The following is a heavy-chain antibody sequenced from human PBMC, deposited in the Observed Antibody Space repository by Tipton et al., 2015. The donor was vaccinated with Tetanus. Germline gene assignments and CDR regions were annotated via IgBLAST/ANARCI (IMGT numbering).Heavy chain of an antibody. CDR3: ARDFRGNGDGWYWDY. Sequence: SLRLSCAASGFTFSSYAMSWVRQAPGKGLEWVSALSGSGGSTYYADSVKGRFTISRDNSKNTLYLQMNSLRAEDTAVYFCARDFRGNGDGWYWDYWGQGTLVTVSS. CDR2: LSGSGGST. CDR1: GFTFSSYA. D-gene: IGHD6-19*01. V-gene: IGHV3-23*01. J-gene: IGHJ4*02.